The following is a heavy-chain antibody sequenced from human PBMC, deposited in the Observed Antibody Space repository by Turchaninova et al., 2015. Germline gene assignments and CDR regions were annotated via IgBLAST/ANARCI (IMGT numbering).Heavy chain of an antibody. CDR2: IDVGNDDT. Sequence: GGEVKKPGASVKVSCKASGYTFTKHFIYWMRQAPGQGLEWMGRIDVGNDDTKYSEKFQGRVTISRDTSATTVYMELSSLRSEETAVYYCARVKNEEDIVLVVNDFDVWGQGTKVIVS. CDR1: GYTFTKHF. V-gene: IGHV1-3*01. J-gene: IGHJ3*01. D-gene: IGHD2-8*02. CDR3: ARVKNEEDIVLVVNDFDV.